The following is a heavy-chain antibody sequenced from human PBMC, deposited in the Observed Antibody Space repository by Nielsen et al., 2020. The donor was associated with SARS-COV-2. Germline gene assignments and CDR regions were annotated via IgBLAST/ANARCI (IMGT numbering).Heavy chain of an antibody. V-gene: IGHV1-24*01. CDR1: GYTLTELS. Sequence: ASVKVSCKVSGYTLTELSMHWARQAPGKGLEWMGGFDPEDGETIYAQKFQGRVTMTEDTSTDTAYMELSSLRSEDTAVYYCATGPPYCTNGVCYINWFDPWGQGTLVTVSS. D-gene: IGHD2-8*01. CDR2: FDPEDGET. CDR3: ATGPPYCTNGVCYINWFDP. J-gene: IGHJ5*02.